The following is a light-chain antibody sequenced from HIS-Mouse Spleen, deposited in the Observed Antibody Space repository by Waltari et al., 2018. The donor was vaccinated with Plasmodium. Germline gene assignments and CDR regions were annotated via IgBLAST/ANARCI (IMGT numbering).Light chain of an antibody. V-gene: IGLV3-9*01. CDR2: RDS. Sequence: SYELTQPLSVYVALGQTARITCGGNNIGRKNVHWYQQKPGQAPVLVIYRDSNRPSGIPERFSGSNSGNTATLTISRAQAGDEADYYCQVWDSSTVVFGGGTKLTVL. CDR3: QVWDSSTVV. CDR1: NIGRKN. J-gene: IGLJ2*01.